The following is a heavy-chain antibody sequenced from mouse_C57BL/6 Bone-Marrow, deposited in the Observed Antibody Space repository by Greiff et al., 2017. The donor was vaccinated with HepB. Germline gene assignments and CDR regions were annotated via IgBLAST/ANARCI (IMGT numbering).Heavy chain of an antibody. CDR1: GYAFSSYW. D-gene: IGHD1-1*01. V-gene: IGHV1-80*01. CDR3: ARSRYYGSSPAWFAY. Sequence: QVQLQQSGAELVKPGASVKISCKASGYAFSSYWMNWVKQRPGQGLEWIGQIYPGDGDTNYNGKFKGKATLTADKSSSTAYMQLSSLTSEDSAVYFCARSRYYGSSPAWFAYWGQGTLVTVSA. J-gene: IGHJ3*01. CDR2: IYPGDGDT.